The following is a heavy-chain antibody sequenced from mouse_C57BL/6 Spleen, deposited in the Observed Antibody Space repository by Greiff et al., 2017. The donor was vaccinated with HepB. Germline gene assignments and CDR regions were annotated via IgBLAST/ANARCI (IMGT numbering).Heavy chain of an antibody. Sequence: VQLQQSGPELVKPGASVKISCKASGYSFTDYNMNWVKQSNGKSLEWIGVINPNYGTTSYNQKFKGKATLTVDQSSSTAYMQLNSLTSEDSAVYYCASWAVVATNWYFDVWGTGTTVTVSS. CDR3: ASWAVVATNWYFDV. CDR2: INPNYGTT. D-gene: IGHD1-1*01. V-gene: IGHV1-39*01. J-gene: IGHJ1*03. CDR1: GYSFTDYN.